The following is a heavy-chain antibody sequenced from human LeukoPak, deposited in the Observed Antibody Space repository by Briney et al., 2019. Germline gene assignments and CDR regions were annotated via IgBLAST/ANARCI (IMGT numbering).Heavy chain of an antibody. D-gene: IGHD3-22*01. CDR2: IYYSGST. CDR3: ARDGGHYYDSSGYYPHFDY. V-gene: IGHV4-59*12. Sequence: PSETLSLTCTVSGGSISSYYWSWIRQPPGKGLEWIGYIYYSGSTNYNPSLKSRVTMSVDTSKNQFSLKLSSVTAADTAVYYCARDGGHYYDSSGYYPHFDYWGQGTLVTVSS. CDR1: GGSISSYY. J-gene: IGHJ4*02.